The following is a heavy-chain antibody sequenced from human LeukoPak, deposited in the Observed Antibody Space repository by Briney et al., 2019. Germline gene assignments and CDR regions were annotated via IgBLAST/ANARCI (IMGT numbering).Heavy chain of an antibody. CDR1: GFTFSSYA. V-gene: IGHV3-23*01. CDR2: LSGNGGTT. Sequence: GGSLRLSCAASGFTFSSYAMTWVRQAPGRGLEWVSALSGNGGTTYYANSVKGRFTISRDNSKNTLYLQMNSLRAEDTAVYYCARTVSSGYFYFDYWGQGTLVTVSS. CDR3: ARTVSSGYFYFDY. D-gene: IGHD3-22*01. J-gene: IGHJ4*02.